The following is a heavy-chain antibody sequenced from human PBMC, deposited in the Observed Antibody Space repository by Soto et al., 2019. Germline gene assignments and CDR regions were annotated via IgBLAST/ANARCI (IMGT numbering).Heavy chain of an antibody. D-gene: IGHD2-15*01. Sequence: QVQLVQSGAEVKKPGSSVKVSCKASGGTFSSYTISWVRQAPGQGLEWMGRIIPILGIANYAQKFQGRVTITADKSTSTAYIELSSLRSEDTAVYYCARESRGYCSGGSCYSSYYYYYYMDVWGKGTTVTVSS. CDR1: GGTFSSYT. CDR3: ARESRGYCSGGSCYSSYYYYYYMDV. V-gene: IGHV1-69*08. J-gene: IGHJ6*03. CDR2: IIPILGIA.